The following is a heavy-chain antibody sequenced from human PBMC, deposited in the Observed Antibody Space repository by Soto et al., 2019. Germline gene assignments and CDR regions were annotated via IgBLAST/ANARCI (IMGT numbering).Heavy chain of an antibody. CDR2: IYYSGST. CDR1: GGSISSYY. CDR3: AGGIRYGDYVDY. D-gene: IGHD4-17*01. Sequence: SETLSLTCTVSGGSISSYYWSWIRQPPGKGLEWIGYIYYSGSTNYNPSLKSRVTISVDTSKNQFSLKLSSVTAADTAVYYCAGGIRYGDYVDYSGQGTLVTVSS. V-gene: IGHV4-59*01. J-gene: IGHJ4*02.